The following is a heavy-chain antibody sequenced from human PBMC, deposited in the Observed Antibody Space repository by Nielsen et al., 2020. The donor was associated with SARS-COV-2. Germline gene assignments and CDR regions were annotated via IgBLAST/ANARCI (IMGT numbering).Heavy chain of an antibody. Sequence: ASVKVSCKASGYTFTGYYMHWVRQAPGQGLEWMGWINPNSGGTNYAQKFQGWVTMTRDTSISTAYMELSRLRSDDTAVYYCAPYDYVWGSYRNDYWGQGTLVTVSS. CDR3: APYDYVWGSYRNDY. J-gene: IGHJ4*02. V-gene: IGHV1-2*04. D-gene: IGHD3-16*02. CDR2: INPNSGGT. CDR1: GYTFTGYY.